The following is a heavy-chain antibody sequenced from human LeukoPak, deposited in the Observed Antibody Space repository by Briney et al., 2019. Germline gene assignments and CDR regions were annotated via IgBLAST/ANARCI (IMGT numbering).Heavy chain of an antibody. CDR3: GKTVTFGGGD. D-gene: IGHD3-16*01. J-gene: IGHJ4*02. Sequence: PGGSLRLSCAASGFSFSSYAMSWVRQAPGKGLEWVSAITGSGGSTYYADSVKGRFTISRDNYKDTLYLQMNSLTAEDTAVYYCGKTVTFGGGDWGQGTLVTVSS. V-gene: IGHV3-23*01. CDR2: ITGSGGST. CDR1: GFSFSSYA.